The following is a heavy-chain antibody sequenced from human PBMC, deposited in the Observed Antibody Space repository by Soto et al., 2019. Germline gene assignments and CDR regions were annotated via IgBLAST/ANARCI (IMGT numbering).Heavy chain of an antibody. CDR3: ARAECSNPNCLTAYYYYGLEV. CDR2: ISSYNSYT. J-gene: IGHJ6*02. V-gene: IGHV3-21*01. CDR1: GFNFSDSR. Sequence: GWSLRLSCAASGFNFSDSRMNLVRQAPGKGLEWVASISSYNSYTYYADSIKGRFTISRDNAKKSLYLQMSSLRAEDTAVYYCARAECSNPNCLTAYYYYGLEVWGQGTTVTVSS. D-gene: IGHD2-2*01.